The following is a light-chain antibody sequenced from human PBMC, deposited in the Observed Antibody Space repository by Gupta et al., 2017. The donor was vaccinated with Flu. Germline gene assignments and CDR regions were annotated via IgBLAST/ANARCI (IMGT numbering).Light chain of an antibody. CDR1: SSNIGSNT. J-gene: IGLJ3*02. V-gene: IGLV1-44*01. CDR3: AAWDDSLNGPG. CDR2: SNN. Sequence: QSVLTQPPSASGTPGQRVTISCSGSSSNIGSNTVNWYQQLPGTVPNRLIYSNNQRPSGVPDRFSGSKSGTSASLAISGLQSEDEAEYYCAAWDDSLNGPGFGGGTKLTVL.